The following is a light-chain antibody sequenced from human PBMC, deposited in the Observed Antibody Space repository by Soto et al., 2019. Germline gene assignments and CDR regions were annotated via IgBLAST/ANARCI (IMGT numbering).Light chain of an antibody. J-gene: IGLJ2*01. CDR2: DVT. V-gene: IGLV2-14*01. CDR1: SSDIGGYDS. Sequence: QSALTQPASVSGSPGQSITISCTETSSDIGGYDSVSWYQQHPDTAPKLMIYDVTYRPSGVSSRFSGSKSGNTASLTISGLRTDDEADYFCSSFSTNNARVFGGGTKLTVL. CDR3: SSFSTNNARV.